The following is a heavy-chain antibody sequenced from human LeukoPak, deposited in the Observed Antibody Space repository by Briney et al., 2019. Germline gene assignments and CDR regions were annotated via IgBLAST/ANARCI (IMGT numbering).Heavy chain of an antibody. CDR3: ARDDFRAMNYDILTGLIDY. CDR2: ISSSSSTI. V-gene: IGHV3-48*01. D-gene: IGHD3-9*01. CDR1: GFTFSSYS. Sequence: PGGSLRLSCAASGFTFSSYSMNWVRRAPGKGLEWGSCISSSSSTIYYADSVKGRFTISRDNAKNSLYLQMNSLRAEDTAVYYCARDDFRAMNYDILTGLIDYWGQGTLVTVSS. J-gene: IGHJ4*02.